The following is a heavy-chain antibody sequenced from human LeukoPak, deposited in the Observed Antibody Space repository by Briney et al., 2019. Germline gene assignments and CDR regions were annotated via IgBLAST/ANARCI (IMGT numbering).Heavy chain of an antibody. Sequence: SETLSLTCTVSGGSISSYYWSWIRQPPGKGLEWIGYIYYSGSTNYNPSLKSRVTISVDTSKNQFSLKLSSGTAADTAVYYCARVWGDAFDIWGQGTMVTVSS. CDR2: IYYSGST. V-gene: IGHV4-59*01. CDR1: GGSISSYY. J-gene: IGHJ3*02. D-gene: IGHD3-16*01. CDR3: ARVWGDAFDI.